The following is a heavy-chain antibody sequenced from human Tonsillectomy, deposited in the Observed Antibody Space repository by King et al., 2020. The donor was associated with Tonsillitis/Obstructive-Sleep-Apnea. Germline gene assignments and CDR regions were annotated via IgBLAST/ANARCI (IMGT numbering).Heavy chain of an antibody. Sequence: VQLVESGAEVKKPGESLRISCNGSGYSFTSYWIDWVRQMPGKGLEWMGTIDPSDSYTNYSPSFQGHVTISADKSISTAYLQWSSLKASDTAIYYCARRYFDGHYYYYMDVWGKGTTLTVSS. CDR1: GYSFTSYW. J-gene: IGHJ6*03. V-gene: IGHV5-10-1*01. CDR3: ARRYFDGHYYYYMDV. D-gene: IGHD3-9*01. CDR2: IDPSDSYT.